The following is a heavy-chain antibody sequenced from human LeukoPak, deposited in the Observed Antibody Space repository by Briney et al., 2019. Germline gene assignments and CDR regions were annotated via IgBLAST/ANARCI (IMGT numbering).Heavy chain of an antibody. CDR3: ARVSQFPGISSDY. D-gene: IGHD2-21*01. V-gene: IGHV3-74*01. CDR1: GFIFSSHG. CDR2: ISSDGWST. J-gene: IGHJ4*02. Sequence: PGGSLRLSCAASGFIFSSHGMHWVRQAPGKGLVWVSRISSDGWSTSYADSVKGRFTASRDNAENTLYLQMNSLRAEDTAVYYCARVSQFPGISSDYWGQGSLVTV.